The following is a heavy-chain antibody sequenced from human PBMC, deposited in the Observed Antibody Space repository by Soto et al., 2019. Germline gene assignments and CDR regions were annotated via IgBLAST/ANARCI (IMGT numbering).Heavy chain of an antibody. CDR3: VRMVGATLVDF. CDR1: GASISSTTSGNW. Sequence: QVQLQESGPGLVRPSGTLSLTCAVSGASISSTTSGNWWSWVRQPPGKGLEWIGEIYHSGSTNYNPSLQRRVTMSVDKSKNQFSLKLSYVTAADTAVYYSVRMVGATLVDFWGQGTLVTVSS. J-gene: IGHJ4*02. V-gene: IGHV4-4*02. D-gene: IGHD1-26*01. CDR2: IYHSGST.